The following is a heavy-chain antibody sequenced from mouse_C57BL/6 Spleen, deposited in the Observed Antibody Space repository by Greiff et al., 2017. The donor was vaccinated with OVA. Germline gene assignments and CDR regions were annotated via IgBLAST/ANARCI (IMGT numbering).Heavy chain of an antibody. CDR2: INYDGSST. CDR3: ARDHYYGSSYDAMDY. J-gene: IGHJ4*01. V-gene: IGHV5-16*01. D-gene: IGHD1-1*01. CDR1: GFTFSDYY. Sequence: EVQRVESEGGLVQPGSSMKLSCTASGFTFSDYYMAWVRQVPEKGLEWVANINYDGSSTYYLDSLKSRFIISRDNAKNILYLQMSSLKSEDTATYYCARDHYYGSSYDAMDYWGQGTSVTVSS.